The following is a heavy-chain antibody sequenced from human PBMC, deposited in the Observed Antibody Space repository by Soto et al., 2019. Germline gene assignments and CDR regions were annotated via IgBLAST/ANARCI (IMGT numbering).Heavy chain of an antibody. D-gene: IGHD1-26*01. CDR2: INTDGSVT. V-gene: IGHV3-74*01. CDR3: ARQTGLGATNY. Sequence: GWXTLSCAVAGFTFNNFWMHWVRQAPGKWLVWVARINTDGSVTSHADSVKGRFTISRDNAKSTLYLQMNSLRAEDSARYYCARQTGLGATNYWGRGTLVTVSS. CDR1: GFTFNNFW. J-gene: IGHJ4*02.